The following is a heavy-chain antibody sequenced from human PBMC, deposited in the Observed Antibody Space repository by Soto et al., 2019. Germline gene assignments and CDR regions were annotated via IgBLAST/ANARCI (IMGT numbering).Heavy chain of an antibody. J-gene: IGHJ2*01. D-gene: IGHD5-18*01. Sequence: QVQLQESGPGLVKTSETLSLTCTVSGVSISPYYWTWIRQPAGKGLEWIGHLYSSGRATYNPSLKSPFTMSVFRDPFSLILKSVTAADTAVYYCARHFDVNTALDYYYFDLWGRGTLVTVSS. CDR1: GVSISPYY. CDR2: LYSSGRA. V-gene: IGHV4-4*07. CDR3: ARHFDVNTALDYYYFDL.